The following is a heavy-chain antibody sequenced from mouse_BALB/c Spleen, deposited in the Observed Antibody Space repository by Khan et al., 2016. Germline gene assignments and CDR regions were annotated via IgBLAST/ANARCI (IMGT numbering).Heavy chain of an antibody. J-gene: IGHJ4*01. V-gene: IGHV2-6-7*01. CDR3: ARDGWGYYAMDY. CDR1: GFSIIAYG. Sequence: QVQLKQSGPGLVAPSQSLSITCTVSGFSIIAYGVNWVRQPPGKGLEWLGMIWGDGSTDYNSALKCRLNITKDNSKSQVFLKMNSLQTDDTARYYCARDGWGYYAMDYWGQGTSVTVSS. CDR2: IWGDGST. D-gene: IGHD2-2*01.